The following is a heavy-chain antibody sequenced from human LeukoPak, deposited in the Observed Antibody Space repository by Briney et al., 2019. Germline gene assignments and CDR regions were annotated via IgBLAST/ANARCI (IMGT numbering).Heavy chain of an antibody. D-gene: IGHD5-18*01. CDR1: GYTFTSYD. Sequence: GAPVKVSCKVSGYTFTSYDINWVRQAAGQGLEWMGWMNPKSGNTGYAQKFQGRVTMTRNTSISTAYMELSSLRSEDTAVYYCARGNKRGYSFGYWGQGTLVTVSS. CDR2: MNPKSGNT. V-gene: IGHV1-8*01. J-gene: IGHJ4*02. CDR3: ARGNKRGYSFGY.